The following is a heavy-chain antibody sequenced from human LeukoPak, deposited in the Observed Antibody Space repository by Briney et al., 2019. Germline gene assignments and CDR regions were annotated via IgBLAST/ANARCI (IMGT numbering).Heavy chain of an antibody. V-gene: IGHV3-74*01. CDR3: ARARTQYSSGWYFDY. D-gene: IGHD6-19*01. CDR2: INSDGSST. CDR1: GFTFSSYW. J-gene: IGHJ4*02. Sequence: PGGSLRLSCAASGFTFSSYWMHWVRQAPGKGLVWVSRINSDGSSTSYADSVKGRFTISRDNAKNTLYLQMNSLRAEDTAVYYCARARTQYSSGWYFDYWGQGTLVTVSS.